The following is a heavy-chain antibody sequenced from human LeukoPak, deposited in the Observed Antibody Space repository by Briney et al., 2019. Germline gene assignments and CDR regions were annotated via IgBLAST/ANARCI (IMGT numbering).Heavy chain of an antibody. J-gene: IGHJ3*02. Sequence: GGSLRLSCAASGFTFSTYSMNWVRQAPGKGLEWVSSISSSSSYTYYADSVKGRFTISRDNAKNSLYLQMNSLRAGDTALYYCARDKDYSSSWANDAFDIWGQGTMVTVSS. D-gene: IGHD6-13*01. CDR2: ISSSSSYT. CDR1: GFTFSTYS. V-gene: IGHV3-21*01. CDR3: ARDKDYSSSWANDAFDI.